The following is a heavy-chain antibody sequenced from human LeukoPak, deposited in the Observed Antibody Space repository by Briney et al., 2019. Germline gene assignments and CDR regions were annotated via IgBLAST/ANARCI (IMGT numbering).Heavy chain of an antibody. CDR1: GFTFSSYS. V-gene: IGHV3-21*01. D-gene: IGHD3-9*01. Sequence: PGGSLRLSCAASGFTFSSYSMNWVRQAPGKGLEWVSSISSSSSYIYYADSVKGRFTISRGNAKNSLYLQMNSLRAEDTAVYYCARVPFNVLRYFDWLGESDYWGQGTLVTVSS. CDR2: ISSSSSYI. CDR3: ARVPFNVLRYFDWLGESDY. J-gene: IGHJ4*02.